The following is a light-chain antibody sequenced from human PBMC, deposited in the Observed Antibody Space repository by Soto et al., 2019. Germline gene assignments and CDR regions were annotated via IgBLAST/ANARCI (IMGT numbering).Light chain of an antibody. Sequence: DIQMTQSPSTLSASVGDRVTITCRASQSISSWLAWYQQKPGKAPKLLIYDASSLESGVPSRFSDIGSGTQFTLAISSLQPDYFAPYYWQQYNSYSPWTFGQGTKVEIK. CDR1: QSISSW. CDR2: DAS. J-gene: IGKJ1*01. V-gene: IGKV1-5*01. CDR3: QQYNSYSPWT.